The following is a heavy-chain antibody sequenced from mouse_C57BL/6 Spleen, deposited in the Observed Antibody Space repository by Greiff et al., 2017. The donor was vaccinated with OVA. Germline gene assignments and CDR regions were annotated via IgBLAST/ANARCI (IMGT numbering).Heavy chain of an antibody. CDR1: GYAFSSYW. D-gene: IGHD2-3*01. CDR3: ARPIYDGYSYYFDY. Sequence: VQRVESGAELVKPGASVKISCKASGYAFSSYWMNWVKQRPGKGLEWIGQIYPGDGDTNYNGKFKGKATLTADKSSSTAYMQLSSLTSEDSAVYFCARPIYDGYSYYFDYWGQGTTLTVAS. J-gene: IGHJ2*01. V-gene: IGHV1-80*01. CDR2: IYPGDGDT.